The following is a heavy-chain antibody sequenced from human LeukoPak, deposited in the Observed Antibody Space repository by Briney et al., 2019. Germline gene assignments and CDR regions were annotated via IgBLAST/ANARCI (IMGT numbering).Heavy chain of an antibody. Sequence: SLRLSCAASGFTFDDYAMHWVRQAPGKGLEWVSGISWNSGSIGYADSVKGRFTISRDNAKNSLYLQMNSLRAEDTALYYCAKSYCSSTSCSPFDYWGQGTLVTVSS. V-gene: IGHV3-9*01. D-gene: IGHD2-2*01. J-gene: IGHJ4*02. CDR1: GFTFDDYA. CDR3: AKSYCSSTSCSPFDY. CDR2: ISWNSGSI.